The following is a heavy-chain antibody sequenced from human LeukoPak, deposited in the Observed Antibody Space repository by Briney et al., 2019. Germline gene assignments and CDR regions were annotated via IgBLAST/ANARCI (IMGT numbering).Heavy chain of an antibody. D-gene: IGHD5-18*01. CDR3: ARGDERDSYGFVNFDY. V-gene: IGHV1-2*02. CDR1: GYTFTCYY. Sequence: ASVKVSCKASGYTFTCYYMHWVRQAPGQGLEWMGWINPNSGGTNYAQKFQGRVTMTRDTSISTAYMELSRLRSDDTAVYYCARGDERDSYGFVNFDYWGQGTLVTVSS. J-gene: IGHJ4*02. CDR2: INPNSGGT.